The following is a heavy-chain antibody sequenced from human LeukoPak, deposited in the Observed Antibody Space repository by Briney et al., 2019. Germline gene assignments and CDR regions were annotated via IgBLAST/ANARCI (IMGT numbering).Heavy chain of an antibody. CDR2: IYYSGST. J-gene: IGHJ3*02. Sequence: PSETLPLTCTVSGGSISSYYWSWIRQPPGKGLEWIGYIYYSGSTNYNPSLKSRVTISVDTSKNQFSLKLSSVTAADTAVYYCGRENLSGGWGRRDAFDIWGQGTMVTVSS. CDR3: GRENLSGGWGRRDAFDI. CDR1: GGSISSYY. D-gene: IGHD3-16*01. V-gene: IGHV4-59*01.